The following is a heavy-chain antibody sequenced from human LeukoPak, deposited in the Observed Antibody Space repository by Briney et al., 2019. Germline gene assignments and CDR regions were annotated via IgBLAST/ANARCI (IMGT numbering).Heavy chain of an antibody. Sequence: SVNVSCKASGGTFSSYAISWVRQVPGQGLEWMGGIIPILRTAKYAQKFQDRVTITADESTSIVYMELSSLRSEDTAVFYCASGRYSYDSPTFFDYWGQGTLVTVSS. D-gene: IGHD5-18*01. V-gene: IGHV1-69*13. CDR1: GGTFSSYA. CDR2: IIPILRTA. CDR3: ASGRYSYDSPTFFDY. J-gene: IGHJ4*02.